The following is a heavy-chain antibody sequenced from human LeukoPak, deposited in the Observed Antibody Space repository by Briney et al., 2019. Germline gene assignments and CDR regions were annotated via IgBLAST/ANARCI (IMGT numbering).Heavy chain of an antibody. D-gene: IGHD3-10*01. V-gene: IGHV3-74*01. CDR2: INNDGSST. CDR3: ATAYYYGYFDY. CDR1: GFTFSIYW. J-gene: IGHJ4*02. Sequence: GGSLRLSCAASGFTFSIYWMHWVRQAPGKGLVWVSRINNDGSSTSYADSVKGRFTISRDNAKNTLYLQMNSLRAEDTAVYYCATAYYYGYFDYWGQGTLVTVSS.